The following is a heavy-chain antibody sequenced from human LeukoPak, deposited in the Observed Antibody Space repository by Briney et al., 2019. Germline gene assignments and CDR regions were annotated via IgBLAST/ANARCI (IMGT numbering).Heavy chain of an antibody. CDR3: ARRSVIYGSGSWFGY. J-gene: IGHJ4*02. CDR1: GYTFTSYA. V-gene: IGHV7-4-1*02. Sequence: ASVKVSCKASGYTFTSYAMNWVRQAPGQGLEWMGWINTNTGNPTYARGFTGRFVFSLDTSVSTAYLQISSLKAEDTAVYYCARRSVIYGSGSWFGYWGQGTLVTVSS. CDR2: INTNTGNP. D-gene: IGHD3-10*01.